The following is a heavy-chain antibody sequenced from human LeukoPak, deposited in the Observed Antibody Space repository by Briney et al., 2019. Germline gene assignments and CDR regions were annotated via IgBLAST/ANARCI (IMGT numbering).Heavy chain of an antibody. J-gene: IGHJ5*02. CDR1: GGTFRGYY. Sequence: SETLSLTCAVSGGTFRGYYWSWIRQPPGKGLAWIGEIDHTGSTNYNPSLESRVILSVDTSKSQVSLNLNSVTAADTTVYYCARGLRFHVGSGNWFDLWGQGTLVTVSS. CDR2: IDHTGST. V-gene: IGHV4-34*01. CDR3: ARGLRFHVGSGNWFDL. D-gene: IGHD3-10*01.